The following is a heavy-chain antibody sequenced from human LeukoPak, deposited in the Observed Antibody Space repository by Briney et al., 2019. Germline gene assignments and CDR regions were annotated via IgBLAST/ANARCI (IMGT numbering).Heavy chain of an antibody. CDR2: IYYSGST. CDR1: GGSISSGGYY. V-gene: IGHV4-31*03. Sequence: SETLSLTCTVSGGSISSGGYYWSWIRQHPGKGLEWIGYIYYSGSTYYNPSLKSRVTISVDTSKNQFSLKLSSVTAADTAVYYCARANWIFEYYGMDVWGQGTTVTVSS. CDR3: ARANWIFEYYGMDV. D-gene: IGHD2-2*03. J-gene: IGHJ6*02.